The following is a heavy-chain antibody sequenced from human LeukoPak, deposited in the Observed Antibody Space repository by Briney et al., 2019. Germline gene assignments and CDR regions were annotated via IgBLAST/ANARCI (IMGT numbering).Heavy chain of an antibody. CDR1: GYTFTSYG. V-gene: IGHV1-18*01. J-gene: IGHJ3*02. CDR3: ARDVVRYGDYENDAFDI. CDR2: ISAYNGNT. D-gene: IGHD4-17*01. Sequence: ASVKVSCKATGYTFTSYGINWVRRAPGQGLEWMGWISAYNGNTNYAQKLQGRVTMTTDTSTSTAYMELRSLRSDDTAVYYCARDVVRYGDYENDAFDIWGQGTMVTVSS.